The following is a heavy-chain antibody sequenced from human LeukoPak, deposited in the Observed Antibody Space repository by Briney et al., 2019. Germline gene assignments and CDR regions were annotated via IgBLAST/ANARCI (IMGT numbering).Heavy chain of an antibody. CDR3: ARGGWTRDFDY. J-gene: IGHJ4*02. CDR2: IYSGGST. V-gene: IGHV3-66*01. D-gene: IGHD3/OR15-3a*01. Sequence: GGSLRLSCAASGFTVSSNYMSWVRQAPGEGLEWVSVIYSGGSTYYADSVKGRFTISRDNSKNTLYLQMNSLRAEDTAVYYCARGGWTRDFDYWGQGTLVTVSS. CDR1: GFTVSSNY.